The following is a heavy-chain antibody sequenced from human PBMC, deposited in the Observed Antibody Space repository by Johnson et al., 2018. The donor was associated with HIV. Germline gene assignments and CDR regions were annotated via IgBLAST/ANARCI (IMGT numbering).Heavy chain of an antibody. J-gene: IGHJ3*02. CDR1: GFTFSSYG. Sequence: QVQLVESGGGVVQPGRSLRLSCAASGFTFSSYGMHWVRQAPGKGLEWVAVIWYDGSNKYYADSVKGRFTISRDNSKNTLYLQMNSRRAEDTDVYYCAKEKQAYCGGDCYSDDAFDIWGQERRVTVPS. CDR2: IWYDGSNK. CDR3: AKEKQAYCGGDCYSDDAFDI. D-gene: IGHD2-21*01. V-gene: IGHV3-33*06.